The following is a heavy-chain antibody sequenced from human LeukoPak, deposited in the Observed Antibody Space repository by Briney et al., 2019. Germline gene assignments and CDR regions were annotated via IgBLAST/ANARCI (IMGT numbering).Heavy chain of an antibody. CDR3: AKWGPYCVGDYCPALDS. D-gene: IGHD2-21*02. V-gene: IGHV3-7*01. CDR1: GFTFSSYS. Sequence: GGSLRLSCAASGFTFSSYSMNWVRQAPGKGLEWVANINQDGSKKRYADSVKGRFTISRDNAKGSLYLQLNSLRAQDTAVYYCAKWGPYCVGDYCPALDSWGPGTLVTVSS. CDR2: INQDGSKK. J-gene: IGHJ4*02.